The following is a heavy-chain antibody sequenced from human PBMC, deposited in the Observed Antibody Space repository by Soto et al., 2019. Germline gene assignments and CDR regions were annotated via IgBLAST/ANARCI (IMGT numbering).Heavy chain of an antibody. CDR3: ARQGYYGSGSHYYYYGMDV. Sequence: GESLKISCKGSGYSFTSYWIGWVRQMPGKGLEWMGIIYPGDSGTRYSPSFQGQVTISADKSISTAYLQWSSLKASDTAMYYCARQGYYGSGSHYYYYGMDVWGQGTTVTVSS. CDR2: IYPGDSGT. CDR1: GYSFTSYW. J-gene: IGHJ6*02. D-gene: IGHD3-10*01. V-gene: IGHV5-51*01.